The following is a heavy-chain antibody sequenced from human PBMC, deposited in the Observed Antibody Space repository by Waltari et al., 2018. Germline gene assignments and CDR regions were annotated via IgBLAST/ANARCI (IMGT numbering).Heavy chain of an antibody. CDR3: ARGPIFGVVRGGNWFDP. D-gene: IGHD3-3*01. J-gene: IGHJ5*02. CDR2: INHSGST. V-gene: IGHV4-34*01. CDR1: GGSFSGYY. Sequence: QVQLQQWGAGLLKPSETLSLTCAVYGGSFSGYYWSWIRQPPGKGLEWIGEINHSGSTNYNPSLKSRVTISVDTSKNQFSLKLSSVTAADTAVYYCARGPIFGVVRGGNWFDPWGQGTLVTVSS.